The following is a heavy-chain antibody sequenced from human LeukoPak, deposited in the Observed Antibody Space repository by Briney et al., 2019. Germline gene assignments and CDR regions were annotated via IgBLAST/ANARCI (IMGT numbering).Heavy chain of an antibody. CDR2: ISSDGSNK. D-gene: IGHD6-6*01. CDR1: GLNFSSYA. J-gene: IGHJ5*02. CDR3: ARDNDPDYSSSPGWLDP. Sequence: PGRSLRLSCAAPGLNFSSYAMNWFRQAPGKGLEWVAVISSDGSNKFYADSVRGRFTVSRDNSKNTLFLLMNSLRTEDTAVYYCARDNDPDYSSSPGWLDPWGQGTLVTVSS. V-gene: IGHV3-30*01.